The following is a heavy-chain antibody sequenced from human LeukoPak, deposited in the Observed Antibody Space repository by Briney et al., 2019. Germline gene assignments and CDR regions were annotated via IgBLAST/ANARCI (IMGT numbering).Heavy chain of an antibody. CDR1: GFTFGDYA. D-gene: IGHD1-26*01. J-gene: IGHJ4*02. CDR2: IKAKAHGGTI. CDR3: TTDGVGVEGATYDN. V-gene: IGHV3-15*01. Sequence: GGSLRLSCTASGFTFGDYAMTWVRQAPGKGLEWVSRIKAKAHGGTIEYAAPVKGRFTISRDDSKNTLYLQMNSLKTEDTAVYYCTTDGVGVEGATYDNWGQGTLVSVSS.